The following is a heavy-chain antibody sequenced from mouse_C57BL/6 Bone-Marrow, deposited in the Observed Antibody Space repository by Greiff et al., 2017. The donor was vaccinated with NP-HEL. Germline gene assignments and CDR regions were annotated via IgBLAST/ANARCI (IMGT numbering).Heavy chain of an antibody. D-gene: IGHD1-1*01. V-gene: IGHV1-61*01. CDR3: ATTVLEDWYFDV. CDR1: GYTFTSYW. J-gene: IGHJ1*03. CDR2: IYPSDSET. Sequence: QVQLQQPGAELVRPGSSVKLSCKASGYTFTSYWMAWVKQRPGQGLEWIGNIYPSDSETHYNQKFKDKATLTVDKSSSTAYMQLSSLTSEDSAVYYCATTVLEDWYFDVWGTGTTVTVSS.